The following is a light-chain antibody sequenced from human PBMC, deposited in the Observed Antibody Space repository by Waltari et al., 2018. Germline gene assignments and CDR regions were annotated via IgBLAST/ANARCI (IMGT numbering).Light chain of an antibody. V-gene: IGLV5-45*03. CDR1: SGINVGAYR. CDR3: MIFHGNAWV. CDR2: YKSDSDK. Sequence: QAVLTQPSSLSASPGASASLPCTLRSGINVGAYRLYWYQQKPGSPPQYLLRYKSDSDKGLGSGVPSRFSGSKDASANAGILLISGLQSDDEADYYCMIFHGNAWVFGGGTKLTVL. J-gene: IGLJ2*01.